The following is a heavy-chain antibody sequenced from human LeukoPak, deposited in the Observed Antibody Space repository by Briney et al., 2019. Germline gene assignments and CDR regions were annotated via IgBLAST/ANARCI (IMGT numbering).Heavy chain of an antibody. CDR1: GGSISSGGYS. CDR3: AREQWLAGDAFDI. Sequence: SETLSLTCAVSGGSISSGGYSWSWIRQPPGKGLEWIGYIYHSGSTYYNPSLKSRVTISVDKSKNQFSLKLSSVTAADTAVYYCAREQWLAGDAFDIWGQGTMVTVSS. CDR2: IYHSGST. D-gene: IGHD6-19*01. V-gene: IGHV4-30-2*01. J-gene: IGHJ3*02.